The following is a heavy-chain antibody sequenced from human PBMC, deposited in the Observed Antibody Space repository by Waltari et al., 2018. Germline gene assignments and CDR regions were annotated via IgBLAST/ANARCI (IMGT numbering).Heavy chain of an antibody. CDR2: IIPIVGTA. J-gene: IGHJ6*02. V-gene: IGHV1-69*01. Sequence: QVQLVQSGAEVKKPGSSVKVSCKASGGTFSSYAISWVRQAPGQGLDWMGGIIPIVGTANYAQKFQGRVTITADESTSTAYMELSSLRSEDTAVYYCAREDYGSGSPYYGMDVWGQGTTVTVSS. CDR1: GGTFSSYA. CDR3: AREDYGSGSPYYGMDV. D-gene: IGHD3-10*01.